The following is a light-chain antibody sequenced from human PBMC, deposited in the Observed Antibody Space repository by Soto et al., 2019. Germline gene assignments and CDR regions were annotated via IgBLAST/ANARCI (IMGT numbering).Light chain of an antibody. V-gene: IGLV4-60*03. Sequence: QPVLTQSSSASASLGSSVKLTCTLSSGHSSYIIAWHQQQPGKAPRYLMKLEGSGSYNKGSGVPDRFSGSSSGADRYLTISSLQSEDEADYYCETWDRTRVFGGGTQLTVL. J-gene: IGLJ3*02. CDR1: SGHSSYI. CDR3: ETWDRTRV. CDR2: LEGSGSY.